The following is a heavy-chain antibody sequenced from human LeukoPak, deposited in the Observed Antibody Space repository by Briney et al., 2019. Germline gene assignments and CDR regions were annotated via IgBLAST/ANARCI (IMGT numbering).Heavy chain of an antibody. D-gene: IGHD6-13*01. J-gene: IGHJ4*02. CDR1: GFTFSNYG. Sequence: PGGSLRLSCAASGFTFSNYGMHWVRQAPGKGLEWVSSIGGSGGSTYYADSVKGRFTISRDNSKNTLYLQMNSLRAEDTAVYYCAKVETAAAATLRGFDYWGQGTLVTVSS. V-gene: IGHV3-23*01. CDR3: AKVETAAAATLRGFDY. CDR2: IGGSGGST.